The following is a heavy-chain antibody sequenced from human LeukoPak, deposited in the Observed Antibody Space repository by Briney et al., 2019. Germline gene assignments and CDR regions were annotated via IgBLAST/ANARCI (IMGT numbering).Heavy chain of an antibody. V-gene: IGHV1-69*13. Sequence: SVKVSCKASGGTFSSYAISWVRQAPGQGLEWMGGIIPIFGTANYAQKFQGRVTITADESTSTAYMELSSLRSEDTAVYYCARDLIAAARARSGGLGYWGQGTLVTVSS. CDR2: IIPIFGTA. J-gene: IGHJ4*02. D-gene: IGHD6-13*01. CDR3: ARDLIAAARARSGGLGY. CDR1: GGTFSSYA.